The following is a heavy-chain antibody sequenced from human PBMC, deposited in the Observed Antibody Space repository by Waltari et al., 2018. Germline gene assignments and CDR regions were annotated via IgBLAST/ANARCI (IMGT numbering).Heavy chain of an antibody. Sequence: QVQLVESGGGLVKPGGSLRLSCAASGFNFSGYYMTWTRQAPGGGLGVVSFISGSGAAKYYADSLKGRFTISRDNADNSLYLQMNTLRAEDTAVYYCARGSSSWDWGQGTLVTVSS. CDR3: ARGSSSWD. CDR2: ISGSGAAK. V-gene: IGHV3-11*01. J-gene: IGHJ4*02. CDR1: GFNFSGYY. D-gene: IGHD6-6*01.